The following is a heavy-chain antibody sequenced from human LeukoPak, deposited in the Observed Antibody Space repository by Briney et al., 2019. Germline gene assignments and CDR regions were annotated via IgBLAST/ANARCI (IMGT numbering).Heavy chain of an antibody. CDR3: ARAVYDILTGYFYYFDY. CDR2: ISAYNGNT. CDR1: GYTFTSYG. J-gene: IGHJ4*02. V-gene: IGHV1-18*01. Sequence: GASVKVSCKASGYTFTSYGITWVRQARGQGLEWMGWISAYNGNTNYAQKLQGRVTMTTDTSTGTAYMELRSLRSDDTAVYYCARAVYDILTGYFYYFDYWGQGTLVTVSS. D-gene: IGHD3-9*01.